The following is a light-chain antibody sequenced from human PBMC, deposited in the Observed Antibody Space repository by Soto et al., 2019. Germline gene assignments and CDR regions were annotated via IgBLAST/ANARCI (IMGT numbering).Light chain of an antibody. J-gene: IGKJ1*01. V-gene: IGKV2-28*01. CDR3: MQALQTTPT. CDR1: QSLLHSDVXXY. Sequence: IVITPSPLSLPVAPXEPAPISGLSSQSLLHSDVXXYLXXXLQXXGXSPKXXXALXANRASGGPDRISGSGSGTDYTLEISRVDEEEFGVYYCMQALQTTPTFGQGTKVDIK. CDR2: LXA.